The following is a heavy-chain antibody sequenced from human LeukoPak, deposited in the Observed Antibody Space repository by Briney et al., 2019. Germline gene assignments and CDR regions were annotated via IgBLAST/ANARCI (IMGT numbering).Heavy chain of an antibody. Sequence: GGSLRLSCAASGFSFISYTMNWVRQAPGKGLEWVSSISSSRSYIYYADSVKGRFTISRDNAKNSLYLQMNSLRAEDTAVYYCAELGITMIGGVWGQGTTVTISS. CDR2: ISSSRSYI. CDR3: AELGITMIGGV. J-gene: IGHJ6*02. CDR1: GFSFISYT. D-gene: IGHD3-10*02. V-gene: IGHV3-21*01.